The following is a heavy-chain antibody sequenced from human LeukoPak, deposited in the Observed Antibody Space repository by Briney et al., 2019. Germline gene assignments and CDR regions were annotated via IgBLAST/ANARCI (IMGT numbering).Heavy chain of an antibody. V-gene: IGHV3-48*03. CDR1: GFTFSSYE. J-gene: IGHJ6*02. CDR3: ARDLGWSGYDYYYYGMDV. Sequence: GGSLRLSCAASGFTFSSYEMNWVRQAPGKGLEWVSYISSGGSTIYYADSVKGRFTISRGNAKNSLYLQMNSLRAEDTAVYYCARDLGWSGYDYYYYGMDVWGQGTTVTVSS. D-gene: IGHD5-12*01. CDR2: ISSGGSTI.